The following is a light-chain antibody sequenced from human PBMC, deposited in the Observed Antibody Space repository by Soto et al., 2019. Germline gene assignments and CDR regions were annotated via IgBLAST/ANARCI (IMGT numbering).Light chain of an antibody. CDR1: QSISSW. Sequence: IQLTQSPSSRSASVGDRVSITCRASQSISSWLAWYQQKPGKAPKLLIYDASSLESGVPSRFSGSGSGTEFTLTISSVQPDDFATYYCQQYKSYPLTFGGGTKVDIK. CDR3: QQYKSYPLT. V-gene: IGKV1-5*01. J-gene: IGKJ4*01. CDR2: DAS.